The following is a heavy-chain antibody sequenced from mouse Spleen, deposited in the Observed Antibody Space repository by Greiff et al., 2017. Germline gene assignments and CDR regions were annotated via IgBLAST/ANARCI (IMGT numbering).Heavy chain of an antibody. CDR3: ARSKVRAWFAY. Sequence: VQLKESGAELAKPGASVKMSCKASGYTFTSYWMHWVKQRPGQGLEWIGYINPSTGYTEYNQKFKDKATLTADKSSSTAYMQLSSLTSEDSAVYYCARSKVRAWFAYWGQGTLVTVSA. CDR1: GYTFTSYW. J-gene: IGHJ3*01. D-gene: IGHD2-14*01. V-gene: IGHV1-7*01. CDR2: INPSTGYT.